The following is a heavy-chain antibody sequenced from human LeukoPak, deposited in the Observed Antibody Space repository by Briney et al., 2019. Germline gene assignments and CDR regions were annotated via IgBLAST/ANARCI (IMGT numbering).Heavy chain of an antibody. CDR2: ISGSGGST. CDR3: AKQAGGSGSYYYY. V-gene: IGHV3-23*01. Sequence: GGYLRLYCAASGFTFSSYAMTWVRQAPGKGLEWVSAISGSGGSTYYADSVKGRFTISRDNSKNTLYLQMSSLRAEDTAVYYCAKQAGGSGSYYYYWGQGTLVTVSS. D-gene: IGHD3-10*01. CDR1: GFTFSSYA. J-gene: IGHJ4*02.